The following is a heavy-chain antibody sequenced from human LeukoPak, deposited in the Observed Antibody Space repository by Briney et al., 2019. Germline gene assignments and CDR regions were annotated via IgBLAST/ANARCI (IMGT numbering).Heavy chain of an antibody. Sequence: EASVTVSCKASGYTFTSYGISWVRQAPGQGLEWMGWISAYNGNTNYAQKLQGRVTMTRDTSTSTVYMELSSLRSEDTAVYYCAATYSSGQNWFDPWGQGTLVTVSS. V-gene: IGHV1-18*01. J-gene: IGHJ5*02. CDR3: AATYSSGQNWFDP. D-gene: IGHD6-19*01. CDR1: GYTFTSYG. CDR2: ISAYNGNT.